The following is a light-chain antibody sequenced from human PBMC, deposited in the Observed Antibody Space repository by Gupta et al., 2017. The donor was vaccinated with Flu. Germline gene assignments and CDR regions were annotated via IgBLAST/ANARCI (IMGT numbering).Light chain of an antibody. V-gene: IGLV8-61*01. Sequence: STGSVSTNYYNSWYQQTQGQAKRALFYNTNTRSSVVHDLFAGSIRGNKAALTITRAQEDDECHYYAMLYVGNGISVFGGGTKLTVL. CDR3: MLYVGNGISV. CDR2: NTN. J-gene: IGLJ3*02. CDR1: TGSVSTNYY.